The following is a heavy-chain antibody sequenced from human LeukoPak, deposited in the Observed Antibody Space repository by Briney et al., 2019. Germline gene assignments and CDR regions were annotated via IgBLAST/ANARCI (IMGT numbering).Heavy chain of an antibody. CDR3: AKDAXPIAASTTXXFDF. Sequence: SLXLXCAASGFTFSSYAMHWVRQAPGKGVEWVAVISYDGRNTYYEGSVQGRFTISRDNAKNTLHVQMNSLRHEDTAVFYXAKDAXPIAASTTXXFDFWGQGXMVTVSS. V-gene: IGHV3-30*04. J-gene: IGHJ3*01. CDR2: ISYDGRNT. CDR1: GFTFSSYA. D-gene: IGHD6-6*01.